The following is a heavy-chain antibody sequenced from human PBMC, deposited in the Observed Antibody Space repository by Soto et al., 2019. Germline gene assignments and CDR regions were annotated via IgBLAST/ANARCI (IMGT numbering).Heavy chain of an antibody. CDR3: AKDMRGGSSSSRYYYGLDV. J-gene: IGHJ6*02. V-gene: IGHV3-9*01. Sequence: GGSLRLSCAASGFTFDDYAMHWVRQAPGKGLEWVSGISWNSGTIVYADSVKGRFTISRDNAKNSLYLQMNSLRGEDTALYFCAKDMRGGSSSSRYYYGLDVWGQGTTVTVSS. D-gene: IGHD6-13*01. CDR1: GFTFDDYA. CDR2: ISWNSGTI.